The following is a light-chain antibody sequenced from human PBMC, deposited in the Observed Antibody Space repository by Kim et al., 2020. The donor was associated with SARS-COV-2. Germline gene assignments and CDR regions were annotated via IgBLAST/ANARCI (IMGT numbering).Light chain of an antibody. CDR2: DCT. Sequence: SATISCNGTGSAVGGFNYVSWYQHHPGTAPKLLIFDCTKRPSGVPDRFSGSKSDHTASLTIAGLQAEDEADYYCCSYAGYYTSVFGGGTQLTVL. CDR3: CSYAGYYTSV. V-gene: IGLV2-11*01. CDR1: GSAVGGFNY. J-gene: IGLJ3*02.